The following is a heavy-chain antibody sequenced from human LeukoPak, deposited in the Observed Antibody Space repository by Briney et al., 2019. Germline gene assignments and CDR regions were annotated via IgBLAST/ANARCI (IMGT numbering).Heavy chain of an antibody. Sequence: SETLSLTCTVSGGSISSGGYYWSWIRQPPGKGLEWIGYIYYSGSTYYNPSLKSRVTISVDTSKNQFSLKLSSVTAADTAVYYCANHEGDMIVVVTPPEYWGQGTLVTVSS. CDR1: GGSISSGGYY. CDR3: ANHEGDMIVVVTPPEY. CDR2: IYYSGST. D-gene: IGHD3-22*01. V-gene: IGHV4-30-4*08. J-gene: IGHJ4*02.